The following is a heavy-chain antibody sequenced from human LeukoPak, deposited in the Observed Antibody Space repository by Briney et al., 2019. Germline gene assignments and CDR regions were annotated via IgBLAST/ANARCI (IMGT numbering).Heavy chain of an antibody. D-gene: IGHD3-3*01. Sequence: SETLSLTCTVSGGSISSYYWSWIRQPPGKGLEWIGYIYYSGSTNYNPSLKSRVTISVDTSKNQFSLKLSSVTAADTAVYYCARESPDHDFWSGCYALDVWGQGTTVTVSS. J-gene: IGHJ6*02. CDR2: IYYSGST. CDR1: GGSISSYY. V-gene: IGHV4-59*01. CDR3: ARESPDHDFWSGCYALDV.